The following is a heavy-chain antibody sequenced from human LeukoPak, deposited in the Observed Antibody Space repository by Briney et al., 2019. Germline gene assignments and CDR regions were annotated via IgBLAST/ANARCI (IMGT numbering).Heavy chain of an antibody. D-gene: IGHD4/OR15-4a*01. V-gene: IGHV4-59*01. Sequence: SETLSLTCTVPGGSISSYYWSWIRQPPGKGLEWIGYIYYSGSTNYNPSLKSRVTISVDTSKNQFSLKLSSVTAADTAVYYCAREYGGDAFDIWGQGTMVTVSS. J-gene: IGHJ3*02. CDR3: AREYGGDAFDI. CDR1: GGSISSYY. CDR2: IYYSGST.